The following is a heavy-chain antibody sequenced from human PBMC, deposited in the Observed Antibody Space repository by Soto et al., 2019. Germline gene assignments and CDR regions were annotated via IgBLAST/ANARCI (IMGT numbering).Heavy chain of an antibody. CDR2: ISGSGGST. Sequence: GGSLRLSCAASGFTFSSYAMSWVRQAPGKGLEWVSAISGSGGSTYYADSVKGRFTISRDNSKNTLYLQMNSLRAEDTAVYYCAKSHFGYYYYYMDVWGKGTTVTVSS. CDR3: AKSHFGYYYYYMDV. CDR1: GFTFSSYA. D-gene: IGHD3-16*01. J-gene: IGHJ6*03. V-gene: IGHV3-23*01.